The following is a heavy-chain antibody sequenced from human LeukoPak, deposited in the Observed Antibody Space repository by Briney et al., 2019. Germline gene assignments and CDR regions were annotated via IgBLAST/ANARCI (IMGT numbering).Heavy chain of an antibody. Sequence: SETLSLTCTVSGGSISSYYWSWIRQPAGKGLEWIGCIYTSGSTNYNPSLKSRVTMSVDTSKNQFSLKLSSVTAADTAVYYCARVGGAGSSGYYPYYYMDVWGKGTTVTISS. CDR3: ARVGGAGSSGYYPYYYMDV. CDR2: IYTSGST. CDR1: GGSISSYY. D-gene: IGHD3-22*01. J-gene: IGHJ6*03. V-gene: IGHV4-4*07.